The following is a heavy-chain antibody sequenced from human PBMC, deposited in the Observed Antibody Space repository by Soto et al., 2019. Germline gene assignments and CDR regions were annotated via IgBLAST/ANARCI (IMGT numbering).Heavy chain of an antibody. CDR1: GGSISSGGYY. Sequence: QVQLQESGPGLVKPSQTLSLTCTVSGGSISSGGYYWSWIRQHPGKGLEWIGYIYYSGSTYYNPSLESRVTISVDTAKNQFSLKLSSVTAADTAVYYCAREELEYRTNWFDPWGQGTLVTVSS. D-gene: IGHD1-1*01. J-gene: IGHJ5*02. CDR3: AREELEYRTNWFDP. CDR2: IYYSGST. V-gene: IGHV4-31*03.